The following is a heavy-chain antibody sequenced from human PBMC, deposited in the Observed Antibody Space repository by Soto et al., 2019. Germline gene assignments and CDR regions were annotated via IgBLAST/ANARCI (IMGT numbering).Heavy chain of an antibody. V-gene: IGHV4-34*01. Sequence: QVQLQQWGAGLLKPSETLSLTCAVYGGSFSGYYWSWIRQPPGKGLEWIGEINHSRSTNYNPSLKSRVTISVDTSKNQFSLKLSSVTAADTAVYYCARERIVATKGFDYWGQGTLVTVSS. J-gene: IGHJ4*02. CDR2: INHSRST. CDR1: GGSFSGYY. D-gene: IGHD5-12*01. CDR3: ARERIVATKGFDY.